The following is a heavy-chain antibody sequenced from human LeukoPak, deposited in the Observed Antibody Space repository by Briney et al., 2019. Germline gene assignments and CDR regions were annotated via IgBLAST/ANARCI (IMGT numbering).Heavy chain of an antibody. J-gene: IGHJ6*04. Sequence: SETLSLTCTVSGGSISSYCWSWIRQPPGKGLEWIGSIYYSGSTYYNPSLKSRVTISVDTSKNQFSLKLSSVTAADTAVYYCARRRVVPAAIVVWGKGTTVTVSS. CDR1: GGSISSYC. CDR3: ARRRVVPAAIVV. V-gene: IGHV4-59*04. CDR2: IYYSGST. D-gene: IGHD2-2*02.